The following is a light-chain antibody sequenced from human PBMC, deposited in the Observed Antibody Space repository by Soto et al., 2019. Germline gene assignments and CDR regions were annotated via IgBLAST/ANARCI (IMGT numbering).Light chain of an antibody. CDR1: QDIRKD. CDR2: AAS. CDR3: LQDYNNPWT. V-gene: IGKV1-6*01. Sequence: AIPMSQSPSSLSASVGDRVTIPCRASQDIRKDLGWYQQKPGKAPKLLIYAASNLESGVPSRFSGSGSGTDFTLTISSLQPEDFATYYCLQDYNNPWTFGQGTKVDIK. J-gene: IGKJ1*01.